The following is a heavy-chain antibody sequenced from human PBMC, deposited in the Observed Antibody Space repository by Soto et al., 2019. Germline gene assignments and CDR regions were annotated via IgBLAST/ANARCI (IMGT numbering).Heavy chain of an antibody. Sequence: PSETLSLTCSVSGGSVAAGGTYWSWARLLPGKGLQWVVYIYYTGAAYDNPALQSRVTISLDTSEHQFSLKLTSVTAADTAVYFCASGTFKTISYDFWGRGRQVTVSS. J-gene: IGHJ4*02. CDR2: IYYTGAA. V-gene: IGHV4-31*03. D-gene: IGHD3-10*01. CDR1: GGSVAAGGTY. CDR3: ASGTFKTISYDF.